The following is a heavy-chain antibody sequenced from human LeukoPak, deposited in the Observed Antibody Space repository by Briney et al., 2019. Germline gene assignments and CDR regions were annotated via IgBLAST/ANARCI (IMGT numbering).Heavy chain of an antibody. CDR2: IYYSGST. V-gene: IGHV4-59*01. Sequence: PSETLSFTCTVSGGSISSYYWSWIRQPPGKGLEWIGYIYYSGSTNYNPSLKSRVTISVDTSKNQFSLKLSSVTAADTAAYYCARMTNWGQGTLVTVSS. CDR1: GGSISSYY. CDR3: ARMTN. J-gene: IGHJ4*02.